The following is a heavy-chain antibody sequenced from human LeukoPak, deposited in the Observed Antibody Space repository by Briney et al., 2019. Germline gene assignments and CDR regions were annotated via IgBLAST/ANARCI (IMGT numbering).Heavy chain of an antibody. D-gene: IGHD2-2*01. CDR1: GFTFSDYY. Sequence: GGSLRLSCAASGFTFSDYYISWIRPAPGKGLEWLSYISGSGNTIYYADSVKGRFTISRDNAKQSVYLEMNSLRAEDTAVYYCAKSSYCISSTCYGRAFEIWGQGTMVTVSS. CDR3: AKSSYCISSTCYGRAFEI. CDR2: ISGSGNTI. J-gene: IGHJ3*02. V-gene: IGHV3-11*01.